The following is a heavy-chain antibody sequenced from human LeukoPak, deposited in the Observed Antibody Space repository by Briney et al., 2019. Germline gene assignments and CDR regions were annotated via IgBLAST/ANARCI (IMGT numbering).Heavy chain of an antibody. CDR2: IYYTGST. J-gene: IGHJ4*02. V-gene: IGHV4-59*01. CDR1: GGSISTYY. D-gene: IGHD1-14*01. Sequence: PSETLSLTCTVAGGSISTYYWTWIRQPPGKGLVWSVFIYYTGSTNYNPFLKSRVTISVDTSKNQFSLKLSSVTAADTAVYYCAGMRITTPTVRTLDYWGQGILVTVSS. CDR3: AGMRITTPTVRTLDY.